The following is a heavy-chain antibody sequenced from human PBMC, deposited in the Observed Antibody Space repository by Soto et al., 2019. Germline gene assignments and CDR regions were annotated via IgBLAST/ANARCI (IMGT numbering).Heavy chain of an antibody. J-gene: IGHJ4*02. CDR1: VVTFISYS. D-gene: IGHD6-19*01. V-gene: IGHV3-21*01. Sequence: GSLRLSCAASVVTFISYSMHWVRQAPGKGLEWVSSISSSSSYIYYADSVKGRFTISRDNAKNSLYLQMNSLRAEDTAVYYCAREGSSGWSFDYWGQGTLVTVSS. CDR3: AREGSSGWSFDY. CDR2: ISSSSSYI.